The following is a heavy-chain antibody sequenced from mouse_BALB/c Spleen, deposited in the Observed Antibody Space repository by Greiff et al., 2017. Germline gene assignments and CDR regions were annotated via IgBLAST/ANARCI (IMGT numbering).Heavy chain of an antibody. Sequence: QEQLKESGPELVKPGALVKISCKASGYTFTSYDINWVKQRPGQGLEWIGWIYPGDGSTKYNEKFKGKATLTADKSSSTAYMQLSSLTSENSAVYFCARSKGYGNYVWFAYWGQGTLVTVSA. J-gene: IGHJ3*01. CDR1: GYTFTSYD. D-gene: IGHD2-10*02. CDR3: ARSKGYGNYVWFAY. CDR2: IYPGDGST. V-gene: IGHV1S56*01.